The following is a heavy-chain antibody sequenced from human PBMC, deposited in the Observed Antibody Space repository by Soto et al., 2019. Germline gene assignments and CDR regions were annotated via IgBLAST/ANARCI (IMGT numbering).Heavy chain of an antibody. CDR2: IYYSGST. CDR1: GGSISSYY. Sequence: SDTLSLTCTVSGGSISSYYWSWIRQPPGKGLERIGYIYYSGSTNYNPSHKSRVTISVDTSKNQFSLKRSSVTAADTAVYYCSRVHPLVGDSYYYYYGMDVWGQGTTVTVSS. V-gene: IGHV4-59*01. J-gene: IGHJ6*02. D-gene: IGHD1-26*01. CDR3: SRVHPLVGDSYYYYYGMDV.